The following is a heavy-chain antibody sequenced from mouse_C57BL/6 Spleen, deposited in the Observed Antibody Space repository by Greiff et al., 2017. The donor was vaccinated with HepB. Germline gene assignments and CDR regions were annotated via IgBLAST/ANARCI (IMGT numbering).Heavy chain of an antibody. CDR3: ARFSYGNYFDY. J-gene: IGHJ2*01. CDR1: GFTFTDYY. CDR2: IRNKANGYTT. V-gene: IGHV7-3*01. D-gene: IGHD2-1*01. Sequence: EVKLQESGGGLVQPGGSLSLSCAASGFTFTDYYMSWVRQPPGKALEWLGFIRNKANGYTTEYSASVKGRFTISRDNSQSILYLQMNALRAEDSATYYCARFSYGNYFDYWGQGTTLTVSS.